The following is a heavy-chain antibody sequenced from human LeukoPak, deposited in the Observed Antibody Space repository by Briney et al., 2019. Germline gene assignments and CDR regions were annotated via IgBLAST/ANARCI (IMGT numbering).Heavy chain of an antibody. D-gene: IGHD1-26*01. Sequence: SETLSLTCTVSGGSISSYYWSWIRQPAGKGLEWIGRIYTSGSTNYNPSLKSRVTMSVDTSKNQFSLKLSSVTAADTAVYYCARDRYYDSKGWFDPWGQGTLVTVSS. CDR1: GGSISSYY. CDR3: ARDRYYDSKGWFDP. J-gene: IGHJ5*02. CDR2: IYTSGST. V-gene: IGHV4-4*07.